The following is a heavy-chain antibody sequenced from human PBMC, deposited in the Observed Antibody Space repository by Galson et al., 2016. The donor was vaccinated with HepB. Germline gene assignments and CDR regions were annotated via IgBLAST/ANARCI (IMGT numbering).Heavy chain of an antibody. V-gene: IGHV1-69*13. CDR1: GGTFSSYA. D-gene: IGHD5-24*01. Sequence: SVKVSCKASGGTFSSYAISWVRQAPGQGLEWMGVTINLYGTANYALKFQGRVTLTADESTSTAHMEVSSLRYEDTAVYYCARVRDGYNTHFYYGMDVWGPGTSVTVS. CDR2: TINLYGTA. CDR3: ARVRDGYNTHFYYGMDV. J-gene: IGHJ6*02.